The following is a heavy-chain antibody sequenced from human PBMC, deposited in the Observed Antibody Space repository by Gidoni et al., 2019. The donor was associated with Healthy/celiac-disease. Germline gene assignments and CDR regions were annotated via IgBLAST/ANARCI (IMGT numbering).Heavy chain of an antibody. V-gene: IGHV3-9*01. Sequence: EVQLVESGGGLVQPGRSLRLSCAASGFTFDDYAMHWVRQAPGKGLEWVSGISWNSGSIGYADSVKGRFTISRDNAKNSLYLQMNSLRAEDTALYYCAKLYGSGSSYDAFDIWGQGTMVTVSS. J-gene: IGHJ3*02. D-gene: IGHD3-10*01. CDR2: ISWNSGSI. CDR3: AKLYGSGSSYDAFDI. CDR1: GFTFDDYA.